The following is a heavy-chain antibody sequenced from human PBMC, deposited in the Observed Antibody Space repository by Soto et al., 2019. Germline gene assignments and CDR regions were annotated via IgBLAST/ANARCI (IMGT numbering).Heavy chain of an antibody. CDR1: GGTFSSYT. J-gene: IGHJ4*02. V-gene: IGHV1-69*02. Sequence: ASVKVSCKASGGTFSSYTISWVRQAPGQGLEWMGRIIPILGIANYAQKFQGRVTITADKPTSTAYMELSSLRSEDTAVYYCARKATTGTTSPYYFDYWGQGTLVTVSS. CDR3: ARKATTGTTSPYYFDY. CDR2: IIPILGIA. D-gene: IGHD1-1*01.